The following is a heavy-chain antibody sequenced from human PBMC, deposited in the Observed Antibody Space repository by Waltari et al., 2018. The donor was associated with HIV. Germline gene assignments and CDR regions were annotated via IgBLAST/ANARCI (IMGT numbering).Heavy chain of an antibody. D-gene: IGHD4-4*01. CDR3: TRSSKLDY. V-gene: IGHV3-49*03. CDR2: IRSRTYGGAT. Sequence: EVQLVEFGGGLVHTGRSLSLSCTGFGFRLGDFVISWFRQAPGKGLEWVGLIRSRTYGGATEYAASGKGRFTISRDDLKSVAYLQMNSLKTEDTAVYYCTRSSKLDYWGQGTLVTVSS. J-gene: IGHJ4*02. CDR1: GFRLGDFV.